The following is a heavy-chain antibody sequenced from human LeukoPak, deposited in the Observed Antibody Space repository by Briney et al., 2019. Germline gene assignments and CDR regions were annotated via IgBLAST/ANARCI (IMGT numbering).Heavy chain of an antibody. CDR1: GGSFSGYY. CDR2: INHSGST. Sequence: SETLSLTCTVYGGSFSGYYWSRIRQPPGKGLEWIGEINHSGSTNYNPSLKSRVTISVDTSKNQFSLKVSSVTAADTAVYYCMRHEVNPNFDYWGQGTLVTVSS. CDR3: MRHEVNPNFDY. V-gene: IGHV4-34*01. J-gene: IGHJ4*02.